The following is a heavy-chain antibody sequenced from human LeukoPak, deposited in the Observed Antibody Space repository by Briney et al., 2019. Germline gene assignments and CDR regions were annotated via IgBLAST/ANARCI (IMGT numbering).Heavy chain of an antibody. D-gene: IGHD3-9*01. CDR3: AKERYYDILTGPDWFDP. CDR1: GFTFSSYA. Sequence: PGGSLRLSCAASGFTFSSYAMSWVRQAPGKGLEWVSAISGSGGSTYYADSVKGRFSISRDNSKNTLYLQMNSLRAEDTAGYYCAKERYYDILTGPDWFDPWGQGTLVTVSS. CDR2: ISGSGGST. J-gene: IGHJ5*02. V-gene: IGHV3-23*01.